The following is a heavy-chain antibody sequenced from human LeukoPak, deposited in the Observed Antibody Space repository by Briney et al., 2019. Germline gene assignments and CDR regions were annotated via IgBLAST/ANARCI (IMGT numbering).Heavy chain of an antibody. CDR1: GFTFSSYA. CDR3: ARDLRGERGYSYGYFDY. D-gene: IGHD5-18*01. Sequence: GGSLRLSCAASGFTFSSYAMHWVRQAPGKGLEWVAVISYDGSNKYYADSVKGRFTISRDNSKNTLYLQMNSLRAEDTAVYYCARDLRGERGYSYGYFDYWGQGTLVTVSS. V-gene: IGHV3-30*04. CDR2: ISYDGSNK. J-gene: IGHJ4*02.